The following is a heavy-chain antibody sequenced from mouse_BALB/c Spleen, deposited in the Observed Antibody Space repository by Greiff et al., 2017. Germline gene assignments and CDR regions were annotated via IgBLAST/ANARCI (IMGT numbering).Heavy chain of an antibody. D-gene: IGHD1-1*01. CDR3: AREDYYGSPLAY. V-gene: IGHV5-6-5*01. CDR1: GFTFSSYA. CDR2: ISSGGST. J-gene: IGHJ3*01. Sequence: EVQGVESGGGLVKPGGSLKLSCAASGFTFSSYAMSWVRQTPEKRLEWVASISSGGSTYYPDSVKGRFTISRDNARNILYLQMSSLRSEDTAMYYCAREDYYGSPLAYWGQGTLVTVSA.